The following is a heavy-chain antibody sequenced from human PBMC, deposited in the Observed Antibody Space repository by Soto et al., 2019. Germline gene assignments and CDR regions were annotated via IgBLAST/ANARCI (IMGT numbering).Heavy chain of an antibody. CDR3: ARAVTWGLDV. CDR2: ISRSSTGI. D-gene: IGHD3-10*01. J-gene: IGHJ6*02. CDR1: GFTFSLYS. Sequence: EVQLVESGGGLVQPGGSLRLSCAASGFTFSLYSMSLVRQAPGKGLEWVSYISRSSTGIHYADSVKGRFTISRDDATNSMHLQMNGLRDGDTAVYYCARAVTWGLDVWGQGTTVSISS. V-gene: IGHV3-48*02.